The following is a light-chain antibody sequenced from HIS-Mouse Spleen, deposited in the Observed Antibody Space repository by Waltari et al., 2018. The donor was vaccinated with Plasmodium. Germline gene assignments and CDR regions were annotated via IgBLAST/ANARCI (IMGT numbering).Light chain of an antibody. J-gene: IGLJ1*01. CDR3: CSYAGSSTYV. CDR2: EGS. CDR1: SSDVGSSTL. Sequence: QSALTQPASVSGSPGQSLTISCTGTSSDVGSSTLVSWYQQHPGKAPKLMIYEGSKRPSGVSNRFSGSKSGNTASLTISGLQAEDEADYYCCSYAGSSTYVFGTGTKVTVL. V-gene: IGLV2-23*01.